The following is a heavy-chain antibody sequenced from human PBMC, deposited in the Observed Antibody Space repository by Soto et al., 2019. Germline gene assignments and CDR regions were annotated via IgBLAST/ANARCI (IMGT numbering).Heavy chain of an antibody. D-gene: IGHD4-17*01. CDR2: IYHSGST. V-gene: IGHV4-4*02. CDR1: GGPISSSNW. J-gene: IGHJ6*02. CDR3: ATTTVTTYDYYYYGMDV. Sequence: QVQLQESGPGLVKPSGTLSLTCAVSGGPISSSNWWSWVRQPPGKGLEWIGEIYHSGSTNYNPSLKSRVTISVDKSKNQFSLKLSSVTAADTAVYYCATTTVTTYDYYYYGMDVWGQGTTVTVSS.